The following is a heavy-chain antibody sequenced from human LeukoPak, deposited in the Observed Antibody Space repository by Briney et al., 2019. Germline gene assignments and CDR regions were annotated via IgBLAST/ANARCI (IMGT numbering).Heavy chain of an antibody. Sequence: GGSLRLSCVASGFTFSIYSINWIRQAPGKGLEWISYITSDSSAMSYADSVKGRFTISRDNAKNSLYLHMNSLSDEDTAMYFCVRDLLWAFDIWGQGTMVTVSS. CDR3: VRDLLWAFDI. CDR2: ITSDSSAM. D-gene: IGHD2-21*01. V-gene: IGHV3-48*02. J-gene: IGHJ3*02. CDR1: GFTFSIYS.